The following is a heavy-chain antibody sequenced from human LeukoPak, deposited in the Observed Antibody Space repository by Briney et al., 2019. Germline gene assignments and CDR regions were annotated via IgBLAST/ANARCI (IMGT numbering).Heavy chain of an antibody. J-gene: IGHJ5*02. V-gene: IGHV2-5*02. CDR1: GFSLSTTGVG. CDR3: VRRVDILARLNNWFDP. CDR2: IYWDDDK. D-gene: IGHD5-12*01. Sequence: ESGPTLVKPTQTLTLTCTFSGFSLSTTGVGVGWIRQPPGKALEWLALIYWDDDKRYSPSLKSRLTITKDTSKNQVVLTVTNMDPVDTATYYCVRRVDILARLNNWFDPWGQGTLVTVSS.